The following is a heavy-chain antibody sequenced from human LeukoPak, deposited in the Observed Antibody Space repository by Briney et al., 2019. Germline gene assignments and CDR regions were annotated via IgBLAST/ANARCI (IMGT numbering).Heavy chain of an antibody. Sequence: KPSETLSLTCTVSGGSISTYYWSWIRQPPGKGLEWIGYSYYSGSTNYNPSLKSRLTISVDTSKNQFSLKLSSVTAADTAVYYCARDVYCGGDCSYFDYWGQGTLVTVSS. D-gene: IGHD2-21*02. CDR1: GGSISTYY. CDR3: ARDVYCGGDCSYFDY. J-gene: IGHJ4*02. CDR2: SYYSGST. V-gene: IGHV4-59*01.